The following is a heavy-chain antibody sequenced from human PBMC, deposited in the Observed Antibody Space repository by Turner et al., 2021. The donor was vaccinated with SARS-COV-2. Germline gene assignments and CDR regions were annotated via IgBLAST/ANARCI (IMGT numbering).Heavy chain of an antibody. J-gene: IGHJ6*02. CDR2: INPSTGDT. CDR1: GYTFTDHY. CDR3: TMERDDLNMHV. V-gene: IGHV1-2*02. D-gene: IGHD1-1*01. Sequence: QVQLVQSGTEVKKPGASVTVSCKASGYTFTDHYMHWVRQAPGQGLEWMGWINPSTGDTNSAPKFQGRVTLTRDTSVSTAFLELSRPTSDDTAVYYCTMERDDLNMHVWGRGTTVIVSS.